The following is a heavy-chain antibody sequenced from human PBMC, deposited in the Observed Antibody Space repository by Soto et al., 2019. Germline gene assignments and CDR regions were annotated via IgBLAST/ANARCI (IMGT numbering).Heavy chain of an antibody. CDR3: ARRYGPCFDY. Sequence: SETLSLTCTVSGSPITNYWSWIRQVPGKGLEWLGYIYDSGSTYYNPSLKSRISMSLDTSKNQFSLKLSSVTAADTAVYYCARRYGPCFDYWGQGTLVTVS. D-gene: IGHD5-18*01. CDR2: IYDSGST. CDR1: GSPITNY. J-gene: IGHJ4*02. V-gene: IGHV4-30-4*02.